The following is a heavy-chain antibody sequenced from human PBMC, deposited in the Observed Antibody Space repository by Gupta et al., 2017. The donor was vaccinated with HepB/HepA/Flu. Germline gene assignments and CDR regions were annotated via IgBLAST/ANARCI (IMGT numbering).Heavy chain of an antibody. CDR2: ISYDGSNK. V-gene: IGHV3-30-3*01. CDR1: GFTFSSYA. J-gene: IGHJ4*02. Sequence: QVQLVESGGGVVQPGRSLRLSCAASGFTFSSYAIHGVRQAPGKGLEWMAVISYDGSNKYYADSVKGRFTISRDNSKNTLYLQMNSLRAEDTAVYYCAEGGEGYCTNGVCYTTPIDYWGQGTLVTVSS. CDR3: AEGGEGYCTNGVCYTTPIDY. D-gene: IGHD2-8*01.